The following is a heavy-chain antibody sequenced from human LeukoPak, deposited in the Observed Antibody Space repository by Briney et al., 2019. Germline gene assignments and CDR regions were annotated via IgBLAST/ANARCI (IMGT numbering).Heavy chain of an antibody. CDR2: INGGADAI. CDR3: AKDKSQTGAIDY. CDR1: GFTFGINS. J-gene: IGHJ4*02. Sequence: GGSLRLSCAASGFTFGINSVNWVRQAPGKGLEWVSYINGGADAIYYADSVRGRFTISRDNTKNSLYLQMNSLRAEDTAVYYCAKDKSQTGAIDYWGQETLVTVSS. V-gene: IGHV3-48*04. D-gene: IGHD7-27*01.